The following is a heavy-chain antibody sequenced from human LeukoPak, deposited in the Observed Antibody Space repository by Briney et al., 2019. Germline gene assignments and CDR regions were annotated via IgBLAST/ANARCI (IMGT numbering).Heavy chain of an antibody. D-gene: IGHD6-13*01. Sequence: PGGSLRLSCAASGFTFSSYWMSWVRQAPGKGLEWVANIKQDGSEKYYVDSVKGRFTISRDNAKNSLYLQMNSLRAEDTAVYYCARDPIGIAAEVDYWGQGTLVTVSS. CDR3: ARDPIGIAAEVDY. J-gene: IGHJ4*01. CDR2: IKQDGSEK. CDR1: GFTFSSYW. V-gene: IGHV3-7*03.